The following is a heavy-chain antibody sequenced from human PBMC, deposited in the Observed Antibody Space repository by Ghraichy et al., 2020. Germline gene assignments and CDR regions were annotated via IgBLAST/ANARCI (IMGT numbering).Heavy chain of an antibody. Sequence: GESLNISCKSSDDSFSRYGFAWVRQAPGQGLEWMGWISAKNGHTKYAQKFQGRVTMTTDTSTRTVYMEMKSLRSDDPAVYFCARGGPLEAYGSSFDDWGQGTLVIVSS. J-gene: IGHJ4*02. V-gene: IGHV1-18*01. D-gene: IGHD3-10*01. CDR3: ARGGPLEAYGSSFDD. CDR1: DDSFSRYG. CDR2: ISAKNGHT.